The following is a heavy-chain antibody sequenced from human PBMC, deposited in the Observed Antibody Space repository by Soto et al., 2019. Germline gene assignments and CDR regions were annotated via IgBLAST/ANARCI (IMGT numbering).Heavy chain of an antibody. J-gene: IGHJ4*02. CDR1: GFTFSSYG. D-gene: IGHD6-25*01. V-gene: IGHV3-33*01. Sequence: PGGSLRLSCAASGFTFSSYGMHWVRQAPGKGLEWVAVIWYDGSNKYYADSVKGRFTISRDNSKNTLYLQMNSLRAEDTAVYYCARDRVGSGLAVSGYWGQGTLVTSPQ. CDR3: ARDRVGSGLAVSGY. CDR2: IWYDGSNK.